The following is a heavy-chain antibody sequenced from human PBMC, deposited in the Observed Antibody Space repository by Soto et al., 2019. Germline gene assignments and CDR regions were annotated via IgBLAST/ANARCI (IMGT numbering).Heavy chain of an antibody. V-gene: IGHV4-31*03. Sequence: QVQLQESGPGLVKPSQTVSLTCTVSGDSITSGGHYWSWIRQHPGKGLEWIGYIYFSGDANYNPSFRSRVSLSIDMSENQFSLTLTSVTAADTAIYFCARTNYYASSGDYVGLDYWGQGILVTVSS. J-gene: IGHJ4*02. CDR1: GDSITSGGHY. CDR2: IYFSGDA. CDR3: ARTNYYASSGDYVGLDY. D-gene: IGHD3-22*01.